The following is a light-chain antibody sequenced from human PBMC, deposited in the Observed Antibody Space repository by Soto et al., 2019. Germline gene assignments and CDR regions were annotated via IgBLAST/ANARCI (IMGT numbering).Light chain of an antibody. Sequence: IVVTQSPGTLSLSPGERATLSCRASQSVSSSYLAWYQQKPGQAPRLLIYGASSRATGIPDRFSGSGSGTDFTLTISRLEPEDFAVYYCQQYGSSLVFGQGTKVDIK. V-gene: IGKV3-20*01. CDR1: QSVSSSY. CDR3: QQYGSSLV. J-gene: IGKJ1*01. CDR2: GAS.